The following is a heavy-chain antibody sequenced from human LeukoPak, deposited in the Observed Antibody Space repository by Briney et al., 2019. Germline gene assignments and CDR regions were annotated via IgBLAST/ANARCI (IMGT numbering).Heavy chain of an antibody. D-gene: IGHD3-10*01. CDR1: GFTFSTYS. CDR2: ISSSSSYI. CDR3: AKSVVRGVTYYYYYYMDV. J-gene: IGHJ6*03. V-gene: IGHV3-21*01. Sequence: GGSLRLSCAASGFTFSTYSINWVRQAPGKGLEWVSSISSSSSYIYYADSVKGRFTISRDNSKNTLYLQMNSLRAEDTAVYYCAKSVVRGVTYYYYYYMDVWGKGTTVTISS.